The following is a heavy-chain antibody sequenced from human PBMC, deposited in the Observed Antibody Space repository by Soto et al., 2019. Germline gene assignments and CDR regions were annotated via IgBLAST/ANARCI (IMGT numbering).Heavy chain of an antibody. CDR1: GYSFTSYW. CDR3: ATSSAGNYYYCGMDV. J-gene: IGHJ6*02. D-gene: IGHD6-13*01. Sequence: XESLKISCKGSGYSFTSYWISWVRQMPGKGLEWMGRIDPSDSYTNYSPSFQGHVTISADKSISTAYLQWSSLKASDTAMYYCATSSAGNYYYCGMDVWGQGTTVTVS. CDR2: IDPSDSYT. V-gene: IGHV5-10-1*01.